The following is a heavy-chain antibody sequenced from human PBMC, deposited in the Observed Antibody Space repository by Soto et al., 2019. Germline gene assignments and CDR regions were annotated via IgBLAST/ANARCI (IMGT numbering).Heavy chain of an antibody. CDR2: IDPDSGDT. Sequence: SVKVSCKXSGYTFTGYYLHWVRQAPGQGPEWVGKIDPDSGDTDQSQKFQGRVTLTRDTAIDTAYMELTRMTLDDTAIYYCARGPLEWGQGTLVTVSS. V-gene: IGHV1-2*02. CDR3: ARGPLE. J-gene: IGHJ4*02. CDR1: GYTFTGYY.